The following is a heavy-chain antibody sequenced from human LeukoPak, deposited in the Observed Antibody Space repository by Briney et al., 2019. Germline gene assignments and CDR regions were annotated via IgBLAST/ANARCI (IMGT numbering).Heavy chain of an antibody. CDR1: GFTFSNYW. CDR3: ARVYGFDP. Sequence: GGSLRLSCAASGFTFSNYWMTWVRQAPGIGLEWVANIKQDGSEKYYVDSVRGRFTISRDNAKSSLYLQINSLRAEDTAVYYCARVYGFDPWGQGTLVTVSS. J-gene: IGHJ5*02. CDR2: IKQDGSEK. V-gene: IGHV3-7*05. D-gene: IGHD2-2*02.